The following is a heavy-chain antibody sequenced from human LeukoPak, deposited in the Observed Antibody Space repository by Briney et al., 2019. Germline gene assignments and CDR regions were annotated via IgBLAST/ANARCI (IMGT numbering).Heavy chain of an antibody. CDR2: FSSGGSA. CDR1: GGSISSSNYY. D-gene: IGHD1-7*01. CDR3: ARKQGGTMYDV. J-gene: IGHJ4*02. Sequence: SETLSLTCIAPGGSISSSNYYWAWIRQPPGKGLEWIGTFSSGGSAYYNPSLTSRVSISKDTSDNQFSLRLYSVTAADTAVYYCARKQGGTMYDVWGQGTQVTVSS. V-gene: IGHV4-39*07.